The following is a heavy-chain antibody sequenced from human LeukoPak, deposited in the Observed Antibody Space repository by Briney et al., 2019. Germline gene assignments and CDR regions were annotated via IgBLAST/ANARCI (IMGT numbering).Heavy chain of an antibody. D-gene: IGHD2-21*02. J-gene: IGHJ4*02. CDR1: GFTVSSNY. Sequence: GGSLRLSCAASGFTVSSNYMSWVRQAPGKGLEWVSVIYSGGSTYYADSVKGRFTISRDNSKNTLYLQMNSLRAEDTAVYYCAGEGGQLFGSGYFDYWGQGTLVTVSS. CDR3: AGEGGQLFGSGYFDY. CDR2: IYSGGST. V-gene: IGHV3-66*01.